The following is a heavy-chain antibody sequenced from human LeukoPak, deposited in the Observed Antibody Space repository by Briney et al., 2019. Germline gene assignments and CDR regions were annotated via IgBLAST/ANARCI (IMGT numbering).Heavy chain of an antibody. CDR2: ISGSGGST. V-gene: IGHV3-23*01. J-gene: IGHJ4*02. Sequence: PGGSLRLSCAASGFTFSSYAMSWVRQAPGKGLEWVSAISGSGGSTYYADSVKGRFTISRNNSKNTLYLQMNSLRAEYTAVYYCAKLRAQYYYDSSGVPFDYWGQGTLVTVSS. D-gene: IGHD3-22*01. CDR1: GFTFSSYA. CDR3: AKLRAQYYYDSSGVPFDY.